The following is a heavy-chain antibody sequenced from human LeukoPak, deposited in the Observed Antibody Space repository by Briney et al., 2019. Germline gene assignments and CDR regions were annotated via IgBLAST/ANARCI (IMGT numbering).Heavy chain of an antibody. J-gene: IGHJ4*02. CDR1: GFTFNTYG. Sequence: GGSLRLSCAASGFTFNTYGMHWVRQVPGKGLEWVAVIWYDGSNKHYADSVKGRFTISRDNSKNTLYLQMNGLRAEDTAIYYGARVRRLGGYGNDFWGQGTLVIVSS. V-gene: IGHV3-33*01. D-gene: IGHD3-16*01. CDR2: IWYDGSNK. CDR3: ARVRRLGGYGNDF.